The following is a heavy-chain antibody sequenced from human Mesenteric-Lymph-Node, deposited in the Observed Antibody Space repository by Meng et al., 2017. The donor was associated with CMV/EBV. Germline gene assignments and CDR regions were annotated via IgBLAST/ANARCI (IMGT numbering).Heavy chain of an antibody. V-gene: IGHV3-23*01. J-gene: IGHJ4*02. CDR2: ISGSGAST. Sequence: GESLKISCAASGFTLTNFAITWVRQAPGKGLEWVSAISGSGASTYYANSVKGRFTISRDNSKNMLYLQMNSLSVEDTAVYYCGKDRGMAVAGPGVVDYWGQGTLVTVSS. D-gene: IGHD6-19*01. CDR3: GKDRGMAVAGPGVVDY. CDR1: GFTLTNFA.